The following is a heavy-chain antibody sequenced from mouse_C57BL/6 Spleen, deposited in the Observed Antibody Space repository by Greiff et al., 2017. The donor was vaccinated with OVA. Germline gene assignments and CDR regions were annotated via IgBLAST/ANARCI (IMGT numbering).Heavy chain of an antibody. CDR3: ARGYDGYDY. CDR1: GFTFSDFY. D-gene: IGHD2-3*01. CDR2: SRNKANDYTT. V-gene: IGHV7-1*01. J-gene: IGHJ2*01. Sequence: EVQGVESGGGLVQSGRSLRLSCATSGFTFSDFYMEWVRQAPGKGLEWIAASRNKANDYTTEYSASVKGRFIVSRDTSQSILYLQMNALRAEDTAIYYCARGYDGYDYWGQGTTLTVSS.